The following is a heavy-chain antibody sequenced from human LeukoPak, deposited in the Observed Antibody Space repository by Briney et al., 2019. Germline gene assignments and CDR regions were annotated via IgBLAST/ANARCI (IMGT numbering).Heavy chain of an antibody. CDR1: GFTFSTYA. D-gene: IGHD3-3*01. J-gene: IGHJ4*02. CDR3: ARGEYDFWSGYYPLYY. CDR2: ISSNGGST. Sequence: PGGSLRLSCAAPGFTFSTYAMHWVRQAPGKGLEYVSAISSNGGSTFYANSVKGRFTISRDNSKNTLSLQMGSLRAEDMAVYYCARGEYDFWSGYYPLYYWGQGTLVTVSS. V-gene: IGHV3-64*01.